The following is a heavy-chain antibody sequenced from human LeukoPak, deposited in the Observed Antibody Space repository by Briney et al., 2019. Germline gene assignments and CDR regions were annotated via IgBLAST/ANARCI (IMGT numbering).Heavy chain of an antibody. Sequence: SETLSLTCTVSGGSITSGSYYWTWIRQPPGKGLEWIGSIYHSGSTYYNPSLKSRVTISVDTSKNQFSLKLSSVTAADTAVYYCARSGYSILDDAFDIWGQGTMVTVSS. CDR2: IYHSGST. CDR1: GGSITSGSYY. J-gene: IGHJ3*02. V-gene: IGHV4-39*07. CDR3: ARSGYSILDDAFDI. D-gene: IGHD3-22*01.